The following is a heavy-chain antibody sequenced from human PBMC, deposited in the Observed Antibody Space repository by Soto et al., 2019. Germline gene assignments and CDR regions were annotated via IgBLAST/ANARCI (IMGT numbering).Heavy chain of an antibody. V-gene: IGHV4-39*01. CDR3: ACYGDYPYYFDY. J-gene: IGHJ4*02. CDR1: GGAISSSSYY. Sequence: PSETLSLTCTVSGGAISSSSYYWGWIRQPPGKGLEWIGSIYYSGSTYYSPSLKSRVTISVDTSKNQFSLKLSSVTATDTAVYYCACYGDYPYYFDYWGQGTLVTVSS. D-gene: IGHD4-17*01. CDR2: IYYSGST.